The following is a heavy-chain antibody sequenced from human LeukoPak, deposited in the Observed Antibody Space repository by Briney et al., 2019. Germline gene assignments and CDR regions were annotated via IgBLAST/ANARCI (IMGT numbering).Heavy chain of an antibody. D-gene: IGHD6-19*01. J-gene: IGHJ3*02. CDR3: AADHSSCWDTGGLAFDI. V-gene: IGHV3-33*01. CDR1: GFTFSSYG. Sequence: PGGSLRLSCAASGFTFSSYGMHWVRQAPGKGLEWAAVIWYDGSNKYYADSVKGRFTISRDNSKNTLYLQMNSLRAEDTAVYYCAADHSSCWDTGGLAFDIWGQGTMVTVSS. CDR2: IWYDGSNK.